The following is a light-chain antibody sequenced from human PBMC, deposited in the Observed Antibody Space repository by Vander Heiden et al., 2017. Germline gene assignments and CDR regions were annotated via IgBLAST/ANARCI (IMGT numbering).Light chain of an antibody. CDR2: AAS. J-gene: IGKJ3*01. CDR3: QQYDSSPFT. V-gene: IGKV1-8*01. CDR1: QGISSY. Sequence: AIRMTQSPSSFSASTGDRVTITCRASQGISSYLAWYQQKPGKAPKLLIYAASTLQSGVPSRFSGSGSGTDFTLTISCLQSEDIATYYCQQYDSSPFTFGPGTKVXIK.